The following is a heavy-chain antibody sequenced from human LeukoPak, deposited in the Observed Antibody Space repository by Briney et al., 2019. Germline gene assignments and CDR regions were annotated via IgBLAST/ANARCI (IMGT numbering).Heavy chain of an antibody. J-gene: IGHJ1*01. CDR3: ARGGSSWSAEYFQY. Sequence: ASVKVSCKASGYTFTNYGISWVRQAPGQGLEWMGWISAYNGNTKSAKKFQGRVTMTTDTSTATAYMEMGSLRSDDTAVYYCARGGSSWSAEYFQYWGQGTQVTVSS. CDR1: GYTFTNYG. V-gene: IGHV1-18*04. D-gene: IGHD6-13*01. CDR2: ISAYNGNT.